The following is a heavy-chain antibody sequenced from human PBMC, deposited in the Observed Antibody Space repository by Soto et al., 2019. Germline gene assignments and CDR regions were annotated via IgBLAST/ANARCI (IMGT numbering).Heavy chain of an antibody. CDR3: ERRWGRRLDY. CDR1: GGSISSYY. D-gene: IGHD7-27*01. CDR2: IYYSGST. Sequence: SETLSLTCTVSGGSISSYYWSWIRQPPGKGLEWIGYIYYSGSTNYNPSLKSRVTISVDTSKNQFSLKLSSVTAADTAVYYCERRWGRRLDYWGQGTPVTVSS. J-gene: IGHJ4*01. V-gene: IGHV4-59*08.